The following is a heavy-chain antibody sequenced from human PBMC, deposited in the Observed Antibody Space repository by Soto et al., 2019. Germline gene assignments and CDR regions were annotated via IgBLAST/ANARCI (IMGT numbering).Heavy chain of an antibody. J-gene: IGHJ6*02. D-gene: IGHD2-2*01. Sequence: XSVKVSCKASECTFTCYYIHLVRQAPGQGLEWMGWINPNSGGTNYAQKFQGWVTMTRDTSISTAYMELSRLRSDDTAVYYCARVGYCSSTSCPEGKSDYYGMDVWGQGTTVTVSS. CDR3: ARVGYCSSTSCPEGKSDYYGMDV. CDR2: INPNSGGT. CDR1: ECTFTCYY. V-gene: IGHV1-2*04.